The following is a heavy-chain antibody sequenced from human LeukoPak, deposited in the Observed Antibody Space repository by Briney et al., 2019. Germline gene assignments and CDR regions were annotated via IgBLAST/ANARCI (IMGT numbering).Heavy chain of an antibody. CDR3: AKVYDILTGYLDYFDY. Sequence: GGSLRLSCAASGFTFSSYNMNWVRQAPGKGLEWVSSITSGSSYIYYADSVKGRFTISRDNAKNSLYLQMNSLRAEDTALYYCAKVYDILTGYLDYFDYWGQGTLVTVSS. CDR1: GFTFSSYN. CDR2: ITSGSSYI. D-gene: IGHD3-9*01. V-gene: IGHV3-21*04. J-gene: IGHJ4*02.